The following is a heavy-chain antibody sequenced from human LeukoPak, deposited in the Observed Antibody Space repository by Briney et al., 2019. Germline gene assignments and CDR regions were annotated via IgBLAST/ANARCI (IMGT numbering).Heavy chain of an antibody. CDR1: GFTFISYW. V-gene: IGHV3-74*01. D-gene: IGHD3-22*01. Sequence: PGGSLRLSCAASGFTFISYWMHWVRQAPGKGLVWVSRINSDGSTTSYAASVKGRFTISRDTAKNTLYLQMNSLRAEDTAVYYCARGHHYYDSSAYYYWGQRTLVTVSS. J-gene: IGHJ4*02. CDR3: ARGHHYYDSSAYYY. CDR2: INSDGSTT.